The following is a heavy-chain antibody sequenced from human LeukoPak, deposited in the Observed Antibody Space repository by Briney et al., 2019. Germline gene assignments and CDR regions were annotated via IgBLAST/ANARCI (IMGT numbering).Heavy chain of an antibody. CDR3: AVAPGDY. V-gene: IGHV1-2*02. J-gene: IGHJ4*02. Sequence: ASVRVSCKASGYTFTDYYIHWVRQAPGRGLEWMGWINPNSDYTFYAQKFQGRVTLTRDTSISTVYMELTTLTSYDTALYYCAVAPGDYWGQGTLVSVSA. D-gene: IGHD2-21*01. CDR2: INPNSDYT. CDR1: GYTFTDYY.